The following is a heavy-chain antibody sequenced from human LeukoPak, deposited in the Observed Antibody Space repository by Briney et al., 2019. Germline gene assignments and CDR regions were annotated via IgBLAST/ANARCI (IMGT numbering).Heavy chain of an antibody. V-gene: IGHV4-39*01. Sequence: TSETLSLTCTVSGGSTSSSSYYWGWIRQPPGKGLEWIGSIYYSGSTYYNPSLKSRVTISVDTSKNQFSLKLSSVTAADTAVYYCARQSSLAFDIWGQGTMVTVSS. J-gene: IGHJ3*02. CDR3: ARQSSLAFDI. CDR1: GGSTSSSSYY. CDR2: IYYSGST.